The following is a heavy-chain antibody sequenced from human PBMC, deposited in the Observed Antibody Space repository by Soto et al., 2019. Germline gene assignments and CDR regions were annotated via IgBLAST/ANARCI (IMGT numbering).Heavy chain of an antibody. CDR1: GYSISNAYY. CDR3: ARLDLGWHFDY. V-gene: IGHV4-38-2*01. Sequence: SETLSVTSAVSGYSISNAYYWAWVRQSPGLGLEFIWSIRHTGGTYYNPSFNSRVTISAHMSNNQFSLKLYSVTAADTAVYYCARLDLGWHFDYWGQGTLVTVSS. J-gene: IGHJ4*02. D-gene: IGHD2-15*01. CDR2: IRHTGGT.